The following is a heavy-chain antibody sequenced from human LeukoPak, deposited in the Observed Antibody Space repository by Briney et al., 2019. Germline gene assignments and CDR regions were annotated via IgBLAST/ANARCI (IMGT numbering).Heavy chain of an antibody. Sequence: ASVKVSCKTSGYNFPSYTMHWLRQAPGQSPEWMGSINGDNGNTRYSEKFQDRVTFTRNTSASSAYMELSSLRFEDTAVCYCARSSSGTYHYWGQGTLVTVSS. J-gene: IGHJ4*02. CDR1: GYNFPSYT. V-gene: IGHV1-3*01. D-gene: IGHD3-10*01. CDR3: ARSSSGTYHY. CDR2: INGDNGNT.